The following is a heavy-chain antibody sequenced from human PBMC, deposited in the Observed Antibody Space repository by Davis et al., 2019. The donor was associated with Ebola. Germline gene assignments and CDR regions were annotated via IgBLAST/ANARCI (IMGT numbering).Heavy chain of an antibody. CDR1: GGSISSSSYY. CDR3: ATPTYCGGDCYITSAFDL. J-gene: IGHJ3*01. V-gene: IGHV4-39*01. D-gene: IGHD2-21*02. CDR2: MYHHGDT. Sequence: MPSETLFLSCTVSGGSISSSSYYWGWIRQPPGRGLEWIGSMYHHGDTFHNPSLKSRVTISGDSSSNQFSLKLASVTAADTAVYYCATPTYCGGDCYITSAFDLWGQGTMVTVSS.